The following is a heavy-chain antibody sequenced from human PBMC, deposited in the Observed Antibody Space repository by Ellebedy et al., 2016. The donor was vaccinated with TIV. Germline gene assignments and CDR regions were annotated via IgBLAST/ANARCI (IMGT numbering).Heavy chain of an antibody. CDR2: IYYSGST. J-gene: IGHJ6*02. CDR3: ARAPYYYDSGGYSGEYYYYGMDV. Sequence: SETLSLXCTVSGGSISSYYWSWIRQPPGKGLEWIGYIYYSGSTNYNPSLKSRVTISVDTSKNQFSLKLSSVTAADTAVYYCARAPYYYDSGGYSGEYYYYGMDVWGQGTTVTVSS. CDR1: GGSISSYY. D-gene: IGHD3-22*01. V-gene: IGHV4-59*01.